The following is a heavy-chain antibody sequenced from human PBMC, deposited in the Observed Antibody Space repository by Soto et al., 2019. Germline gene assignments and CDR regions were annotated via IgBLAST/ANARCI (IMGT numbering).Heavy chain of an antibody. D-gene: IGHD1-26*01. Sequence: PSETLSLTCTVSSASISSSSYTWGWIRQPPGKGLEWIGSIYYSGTTYYNPSLNSRVTVSVDTSKNQFSLKVTSVTAADTAVYYCATQEVGGSYVYTFDPWGQGTLVTVSS. CDR2: IYYSGTT. V-gene: IGHV4-39*01. CDR3: ATQEVGGSYVYTFDP. CDR1: SASISSSSYT. J-gene: IGHJ5*02.